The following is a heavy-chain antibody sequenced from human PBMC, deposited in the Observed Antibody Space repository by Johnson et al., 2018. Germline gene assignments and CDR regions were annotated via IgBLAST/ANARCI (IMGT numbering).Heavy chain of an antibody. J-gene: IGHJ6*03. CDR1: GFTFSAYR. D-gene: IGHD5-12*01. V-gene: IGHV3-21*01. Sequence: EVQLLESGGGLVKXGGSLRLSCAASGFTFSAYRMSWVRQAPGKGLEWVSSISTTSHYIYYVDSVKGRFTSSRDNPRDSLYLQMDNLRAEDTAVYYCARRNDGYDFGYYLDVWGKGTTVTVSS. CDR3: ARRNDGYDFGYYLDV. CDR2: ISTTSHYI.